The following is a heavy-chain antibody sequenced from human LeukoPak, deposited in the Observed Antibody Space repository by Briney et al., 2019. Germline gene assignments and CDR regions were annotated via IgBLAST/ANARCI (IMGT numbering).Heavy chain of an antibody. V-gene: IGHV1-2*02. Sequence: GASVKVSCKASGYTFTGYYMHWVRQAPGQGLEWMGWINPNSGGTNYAQKFQGRVTMTRDTSISTAYMELSRLRSDDTAVYYCARGGGQDGYNEGVPWSYWGPGTLVTVSS. D-gene: IGHD5-24*01. CDR3: ARGGGQDGYNEGVPWSY. CDR2: INPNSGGT. J-gene: IGHJ4*02. CDR1: GYTFTGYY.